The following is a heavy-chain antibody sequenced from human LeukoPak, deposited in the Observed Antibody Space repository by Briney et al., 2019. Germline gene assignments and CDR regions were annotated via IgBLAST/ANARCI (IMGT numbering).Heavy chain of an antibody. CDR2: ISSSSSYI. J-gene: IGHJ3*02. CDR3: ARVIRPGYYDSSGYCGAFDI. V-gene: IGHV3-21*01. CDR1: GFTFSSYS. Sequence: GGSLRLSCAASGFTFSSYSMNWVRQAPGKGLEWVSSISSSSSYIYYADSVKGRFTISRDNAKNSLYLQMNSLRAEDTAVYYCARVIRPGYYDSSGYCGAFDIWGQGTMVTVSS. D-gene: IGHD3-22*01.